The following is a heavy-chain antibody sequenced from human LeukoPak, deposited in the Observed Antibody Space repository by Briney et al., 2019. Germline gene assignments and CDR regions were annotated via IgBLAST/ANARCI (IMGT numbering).Heavy chain of an antibody. V-gene: IGHV1-18*01. D-gene: IGHD3-10*01. CDR3: ARGTGMVRGVIRYYYYMDV. J-gene: IGHJ6*03. CDR1: GYTFTSYG. CDR2: ISAYNGNT. Sequence: ASVKVSCKASGYTFTSYGISWVRQAPGQGLEWMGWISAYNGNTNYAQKLQGKVTMTTDTSTSTAYMELRSLRSDDTAVYYCARGTGMVRGVIRYYYYMDVWGKGTTVTISS.